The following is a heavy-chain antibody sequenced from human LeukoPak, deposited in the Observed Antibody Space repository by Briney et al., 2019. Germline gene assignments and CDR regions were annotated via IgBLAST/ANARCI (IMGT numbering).Heavy chain of an antibody. J-gene: IGHJ4*02. CDR2: IRYDESKT. D-gene: IGHD4-17*01. V-gene: IGHV3-30*02. CDR1: GFSFSNYG. CDR3: AKGYGASHFDY. Sequence: GGSLTLSCAASGFSFSNYGMHWVRQAPGKGLEWVAFIRYDESKTYYADSVRGRFTISRDNSKNTLYLQMNSLRVEDTAIYYCAKGYGASHFDYWGQGTRVAVSS.